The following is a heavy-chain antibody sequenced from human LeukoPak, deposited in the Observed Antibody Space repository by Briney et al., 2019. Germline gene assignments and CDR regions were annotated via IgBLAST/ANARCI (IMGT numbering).Heavy chain of an antibody. Sequence: SSETLSLTCTVSGGSITGYYWSCIRQPAGKGLEWIGRIYPSGITNYNPSLKSRVTMSLDTSKNQSSLKVSSVTAADTAVYYCVRGQSGYYDYWGQGTLVTVSS. V-gene: IGHV4-4*07. CDR2: IYPSGIT. J-gene: IGHJ4*02. CDR1: GGSITGYY. D-gene: IGHD3-3*01. CDR3: VRGQSGYYDY.